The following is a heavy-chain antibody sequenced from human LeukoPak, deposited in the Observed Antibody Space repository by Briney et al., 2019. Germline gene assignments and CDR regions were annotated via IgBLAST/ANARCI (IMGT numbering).Heavy chain of an antibody. Sequence: ASVKISCKASGYTFTGYYMHWVRQAPGQELEWMGWINPNSGGTNYAQKFQGRVTMTRDTSISTAYMELSRLRSDDTAVYYCARVARRLLTSGSYSYWGQGTLVTVSS. CDR3: ARVARRLLTSGSYSY. CDR2: INPNSGGT. J-gene: IGHJ4*02. CDR1: GYTFTGYY. V-gene: IGHV1-2*02. D-gene: IGHD1-26*01.